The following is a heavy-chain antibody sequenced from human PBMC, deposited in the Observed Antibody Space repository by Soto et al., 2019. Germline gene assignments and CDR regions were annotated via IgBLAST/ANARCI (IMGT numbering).Heavy chain of an antibody. J-gene: IGHJ3*02. CDR2: IFPMYGTP. D-gene: IGHD5-12*01. CDR1: GGAFSRYA. Sequence: QVLLVQSGAEVKKPGASVKVSCKASGGAFSRYAISWVRQAPGQGLEWVGGIFPMYGTPVYAQKLQGRVTLTADEATNKAYMELSCLRYEDTALYYCARDYEYPILEFAAIDIWGQGTMVTVSS. V-gene: IGHV1-69*01. CDR3: ARDYEYPILEFAAIDI.